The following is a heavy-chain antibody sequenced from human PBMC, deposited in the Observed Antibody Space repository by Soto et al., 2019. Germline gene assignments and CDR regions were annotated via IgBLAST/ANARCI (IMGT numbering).Heavy chain of an antibody. CDR3: ARARGVTTPEQDYYFDY. CDR1: GGTFSSYT. CDR2: IIPILGIA. J-gene: IGHJ4*02. Sequence: ASVKVSCKASGGTFSSYTISWVRQAPGQGLEWMGRIIPILGIANYAQKFQGRVTITADKSTSTAYMELSSLRSEDTAVYYCARARGVTTPEQDYYFDYWGQGTLVTVSS. D-gene: IGHD4-17*01. V-gene: IGHV1-69*02.